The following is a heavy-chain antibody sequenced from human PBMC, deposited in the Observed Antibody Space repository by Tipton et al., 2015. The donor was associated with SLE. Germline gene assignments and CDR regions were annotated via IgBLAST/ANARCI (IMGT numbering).Heavy chain of an antibody. D-gene: IGHD3-10*01. CDR1: GGSFSGYY. Sequence: TLSLTCAVYGGSFSGYYWSWIRQPPGKGLEWIGEINHSESTTYNPSLKSRVTISVDTSKNQFSLKLSSVTAADTAVYYCARGAPITMAPDAFNFWGQETMVTVSS. V-gene: IGHV4-34*01. CDR2: INHSEST. J-gene: IGHJ3*01. CDR3: ARGAPITMAPDAFNF.